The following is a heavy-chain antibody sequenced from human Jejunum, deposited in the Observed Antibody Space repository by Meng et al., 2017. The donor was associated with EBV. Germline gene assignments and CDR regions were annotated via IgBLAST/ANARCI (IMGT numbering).Heavy chain of an antibody. V-gene: IGHV1-3*01. Sequence: VQLGQSGVEGKNPGASLRVSCQASEYIFTTYDLHWVRQAPGQRLEWMGWINGGATSTVYSQNFQGRLTIARDTSARTAFMELSSLTSEDTAVYYCASGPSCSSGSCQEFDYWGQGTLVTVSS. CDR1: EYIFTTYD. J-gene: IGHJ4*02. D-gene: IGHD2-2*01. CDR3: ASGPSCSSGSCQEFDY. CDR2: INGGATST.